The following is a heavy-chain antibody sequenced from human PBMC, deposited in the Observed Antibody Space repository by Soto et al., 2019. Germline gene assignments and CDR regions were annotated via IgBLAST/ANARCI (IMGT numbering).Heavy chain of an antibody. CDR2: ISYDGNNK. CDR1: GVTFSSYA. J-gene: IGHJ5*02. CDR3: ARSQQTTVTSPLADH. Sequence: XGSLKLSCAAAGVTFSSYAMHWVRQAPGKGLEWVTVISYDGNNKYYADSVEGRFTISRDNSKNTLYLQMNSLRTEDTGVYYCARSQQTTVTSPLADHWGQGTLVTVSS. D-gene: IGHD4-17*01. V-gene: IGHV3-30-3*01.